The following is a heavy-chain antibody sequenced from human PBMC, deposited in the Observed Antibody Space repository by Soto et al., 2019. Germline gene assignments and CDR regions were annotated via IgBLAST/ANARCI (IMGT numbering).Heavy chain of an antibody. J-gene: IGHJ4*02. Sequence: QVQLVQSGGEVKKPGASVKVSCKASGYTFINHGISWVRQAPGQGLEWMGWLNVYNGDINYAQKFRGRVTMTADTSTRTAYMELRSLRSDDTAVYYCARDALGGPLLATIHFYNWGQGTLVTVSS. CDR3: ARDALGGPLLATIHFYN. V-gene: IGHV1-18*04. D-gene: IGHD1-26*01. CDR1: GYTFINHG. CDR2: LNVYNGDI.